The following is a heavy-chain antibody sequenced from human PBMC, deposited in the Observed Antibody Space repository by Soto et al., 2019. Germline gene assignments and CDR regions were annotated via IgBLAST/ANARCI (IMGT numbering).Heavy chain of an antibody. CDR2: INPNSGGT. CDR3: AREKDSSVGTEFDY. CDR1: GYTFTGYY. Sequence: GASVKVSCKASGYTFTGYYMHWVRQAPGQGLEWMGWINPNSGGTNYAQKFQGRVTMTRDTSISTAYMELSRLRSDDTAVYYCAREKDSSVGTEFDYWGQGTLVTVSS. D-gene: IGHD6-25*01. J-gene: IGHJ4*02. V-gene: IGHV1-2*02.